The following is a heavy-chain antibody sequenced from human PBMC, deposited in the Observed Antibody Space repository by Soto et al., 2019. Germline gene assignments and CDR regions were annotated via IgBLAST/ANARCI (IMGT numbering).Heavy chain of an antibody. D-gene: IGHD5-18*01. CDR1: GFTVSSNH. CDR3: ARDSGYSYGPLDY. V-gene: IGHV3-53*01. J-gene: IGHJ4*02. CDR2: IYSAGSA. Sequence: GGSLRLSCAASGFTVSSNHMSWVRQAPGKGLEWVSVIYSAGSADFADSVKGRFTISRDNAKNSLYLQMNSLRAEDTAVYYCARDSGYSYGPLDYWGQGTLVTVSS.